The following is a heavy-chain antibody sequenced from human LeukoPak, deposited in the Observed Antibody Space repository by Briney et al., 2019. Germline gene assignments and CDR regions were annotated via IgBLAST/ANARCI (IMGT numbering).Heavy chain of an antibody. CDR2: IKPKTDGETT. CDR3: ITPLPYSAQ. Sequence: GGSLRLSCAASGYTFNTYSMNWVRQAPGKGLEWVGRIKPKTDGETTEYAAPVKDRFSISRDDSKSMMYLQMNSLKTEDTAVYYCITPLPYSAQGGQGTLVTVSS. J-gene: IGHJ4*02. D-gene: IGHD2-21*01. V-gene: IGHV3-15*07. CDR1: GYTFNTYS.